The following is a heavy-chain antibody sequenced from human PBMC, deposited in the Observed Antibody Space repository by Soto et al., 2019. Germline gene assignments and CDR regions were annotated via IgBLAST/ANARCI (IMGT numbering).Heavy chain of an antibody. Sequence: QVQLVQSGAEVKKPGSSVKVSCTASGGTFSRYAISWVRQAPGQGLEWMGGIIPIFGTANYAQKFQGRVTITADESTSTAYMELSSLRSEDTAVYYFATSIAVAGTWFDPWGQGTLVTVSS. CDR3: ATSIAVAGTWFDP. CDR2: IIPIFGTA. V-gene: IGHV1-69*01. J-gene: IGHJ5*02. CDR1: GGTFSRYA. D-gene: IGHD6-19*01.